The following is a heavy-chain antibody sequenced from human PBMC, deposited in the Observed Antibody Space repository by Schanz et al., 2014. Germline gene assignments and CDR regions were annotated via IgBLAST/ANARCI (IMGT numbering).Heavy chain of an antibody. CDR2: ISFDGRNT. Sequence: QVQLVESGGGVVQPGRSLRLSCAASGITLSGYGLHWVRQAPGKGLEWVGFISFDGRNTGYAHSVKGRFTISRDNSKNTVKLQLNSLRAEDAAVYYCAKEKEEVAADGSFFDYWGQGALVTVSS. CDR1: GITLSGYG. J-gene: IGHJ4*02. CDR3: AKEKEEVAADGSFFDY. V-gene: IGHV3-30*18. D-gene: IGHD6-13*01.